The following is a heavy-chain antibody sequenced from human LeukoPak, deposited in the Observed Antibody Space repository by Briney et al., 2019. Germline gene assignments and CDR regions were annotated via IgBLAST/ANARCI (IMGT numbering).Heavy chain of an antibody. D-gene: IGHD5-18*01. CDR1: GFTFSGSA. CDR2: IRSKANSYAT. J-gene: IGHJ4*02. Sequence: GGSLRLSCAASGFTFSGSAMHWVRQASGKVLEWVGRIRSKANSYATAYAASVKGRFTISRDDSKNTAYLQMNSLKTEDTAVYYCTRLSPRYSYGGSGDYWGQGTLVTVSS. V-gene: IGHV3-73*01. CDR3: TRLSPRYSYGGSGDY.